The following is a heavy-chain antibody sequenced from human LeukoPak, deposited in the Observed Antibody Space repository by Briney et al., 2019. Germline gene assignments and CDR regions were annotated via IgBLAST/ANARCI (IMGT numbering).Heavy chain of an antibody. CDR3: ARDKFDY. CDR1: GFIFRDYG. Sequence: GGSLRLACTASGFIFRDYGMHWVRQAPGKGLEWLAVISHDGTSQFYLDSVKGRFTISRDNSKNTLYLQMNSLRAEDTAVYYCARDKFDYWGQGTLVTVSS. J-gene: IGHJ4*02. CDR2: ISHDGTSQ. V-gene: IGHV3-30*19.